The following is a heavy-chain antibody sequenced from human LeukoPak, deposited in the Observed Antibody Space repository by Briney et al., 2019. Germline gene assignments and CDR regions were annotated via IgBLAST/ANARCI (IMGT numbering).Heavy chain of an antibody. CDR1: GGSISSHY. CDR3: ARVRQDCSSTSCYRADYYYMDV. J-gene: IGHJ6*03. Sequence: KTSETLSLTCTVSGGSISSHYWSWIRQPPGKGLEWIGYIYYSGSTNYNPSLKSRVTISVDTSKNQFSLKLSSVTAADTAVYYCARVRQDCSSTSCYRADYYYMDVWGKGTTVTVSS. D-gene: IGHD2-2*02. V-gene: IGHV4-59*11. CDR2: IYYSGST.